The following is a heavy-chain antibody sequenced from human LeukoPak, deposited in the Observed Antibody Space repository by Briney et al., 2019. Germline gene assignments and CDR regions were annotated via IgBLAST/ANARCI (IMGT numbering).Heavy chain of an antibody. CDR3: ARRYCGSISRYLDF. V-gene: IGHV4-38-2*01. Sequence: SESLSLTCAVSGYSMSSGHYWGWIRQPPGKGLEWIGSIHHSGSTYYNPPLKSRVTISVDTSNNKFSLKLSSVTAADTAVYYCARRYCGSISRYLDFWGQGTLVTVSS. CDR2: IHHSGST. J-gene: IGHJ4*02. CDR1: GYSMSSGHY. D-gene: IGHD2-2*01.